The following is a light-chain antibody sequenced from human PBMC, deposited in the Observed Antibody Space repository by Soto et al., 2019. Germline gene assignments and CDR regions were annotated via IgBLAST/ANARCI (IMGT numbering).Light chain of an antibody. CDR2: DAS. CDR1: QSLSSNY. J-gene: IGKJ1*01. CDR3: QQRSNWPTWT. V-gene: IGKV3-11*01. Sequence: EIVLTQSPGTLSLSPGERATLSCRAIQSLSSNYLAWYQQKPGQAPRLLIYDASNRATGIPARFSGSGSGADFTLTISSLEPEDFAVYYCQQRSNWPTWTFGQGTKVDIK.